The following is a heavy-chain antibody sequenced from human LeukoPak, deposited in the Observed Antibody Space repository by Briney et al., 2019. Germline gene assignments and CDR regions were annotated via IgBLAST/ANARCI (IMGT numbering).Heavy chain of an antibody. CDR1: GFTFSSYA. CDR2: IGGSGGTT. V-gene: IGHV3-23*01. Sequence: GGSLRLSCAASGFTFSSYAMSWVRQAPGKGLEWVSAIGGSGGTTYYADSVKGRFTISRDNSKNTLYLQMNSLRAEDTAVYYCAKVYRSRYCSSTSCYRGSGRGEYYFDYWGQGTLVTVSS. J-gene: IGHJ4*02. D-gene: IGHD2-2*01. CDR3: AKVYRSRYCSSTSCYRGSGRGEYYFDY.